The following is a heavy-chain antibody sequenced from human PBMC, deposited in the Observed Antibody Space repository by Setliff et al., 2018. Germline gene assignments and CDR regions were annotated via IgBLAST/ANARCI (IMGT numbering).Heavy chain of an antibody. CDR3: AGGRRCDYGWDFDY. CDR1: GGSISSYY. V-gene: IGHV4-4*07. D-gene: IGHD4-17*01. J-gene: IGHJ4*02. Sequence: PSETLSLTCTVSGGSISSYYWSWIRQPAGKGLEWIGHIYIGGSANYNPSLKSRVTMSIDTSKNQFSLKLNSVTAADMAVYYCAGGRRCDYGWDFDYWGQGTLVTVSS. CDR2: IYIGGSA.